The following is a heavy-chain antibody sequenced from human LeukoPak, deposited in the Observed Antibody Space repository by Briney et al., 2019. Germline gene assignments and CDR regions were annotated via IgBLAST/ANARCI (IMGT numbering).Heavy chain of an antibody. Sequence: SVKVSFKASGFTFTSSAMQWVRQARGQRLEWIGWIVVGSGNTNYAQKFQERVTITRDMSTSTAYMELSSLRSEDTAVYYCAAGRADYYYYGMDVWGQGTTVTVSS. CDR2: IVVGSGNT. V-gene: IGHV1-58*02. CDR1: GFTFTSSA. CDR3: AAGRADYYYYGMDV. J-gene: IGHJ6*02.